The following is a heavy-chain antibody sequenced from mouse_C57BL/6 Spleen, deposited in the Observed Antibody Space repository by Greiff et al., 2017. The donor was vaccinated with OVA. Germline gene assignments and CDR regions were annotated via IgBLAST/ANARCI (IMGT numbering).Heavy chain of an antibody. CDR2: INPNNGGT. CDR3: ARQGNYDWYFDV. J-gene: IGHJ1*03. CDR1: GYTFTDYY. V-gene: IGHV1-26*01. D-gene: IGHD2-1*01. Sequence: EVQLQQSGPELVKPGASVKISCKASGYTFTDYYMNWVKQSHGKSLEWIGDINPNNGGTSYNQKFKGKATLTVDKSSSTAYMELRSLTSEDSAVYYCARQGNYDWYFDVWGTGTTVTVSS.